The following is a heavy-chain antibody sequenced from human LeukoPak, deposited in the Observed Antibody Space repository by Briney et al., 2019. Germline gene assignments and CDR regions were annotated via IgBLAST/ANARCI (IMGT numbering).Heavy chain of an antibody. Sequence: PGGSLRLSCAASGFTFRSYAMSWVRQAPGKGLEWVSSISGSGGSTYYADSVKGRFTISRDNSKNTVYLQMNSLRVEDTAVYYCARETMAASGWFDPWGQGTLVTVSS. CDR1: GFTFRSYA. CDR2: ISGSGGST. CDR3: ARETMAASGWFDP. D-gene: IGHD6-13*01. V-gene: IGHV3-23*01. J-gene: IGHJ5*02.